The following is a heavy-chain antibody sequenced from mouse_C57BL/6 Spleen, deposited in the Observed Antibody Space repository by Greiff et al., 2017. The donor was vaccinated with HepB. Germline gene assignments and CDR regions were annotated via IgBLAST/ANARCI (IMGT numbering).Heavy chain of an antibody. Sequence: QVQLQQPGAELVKPGASVKLSCKASGYTFTSYWMQWVKQRPGQGLEWIGEIDPSDSYTNYNQKFKGKATLTVDTSSSTAYMQLSSLTSEDSAVYYCARSGYGSSYWFAYWGQRTLVTVSA. D-gene: IGHD1-1*01. CDR3: ARSGYGSSYWFAY. CDR2: IDPSDSYT. V-gene: IGHV1-50*01. J-gene: IGHJ3*01. CDR1: GYTFTSYW.